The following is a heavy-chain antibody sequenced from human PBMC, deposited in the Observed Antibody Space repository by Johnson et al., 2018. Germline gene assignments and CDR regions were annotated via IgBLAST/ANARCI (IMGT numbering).Heavy chain of an antibody. CDR1: GFTFNIYA. CDR3: AKGYFGLRYAFDI. CDR2: VSGGGELT. J-gene: IGHJ3*02. V-gene: IGHV3-23*04. Sequence: VQLVQSGGGLVQPGGSLRLSCAASGFTFNIYAMSWVRQAPGKGLDWISAVSGGGELTFYGASVKGRFTVSRDNSENTVYLQMNSLRREDTAGYYGAKGYFGLRYAFDIWGQGTMVTVSS. D-gene: IGHD3/OR15-3a*01.